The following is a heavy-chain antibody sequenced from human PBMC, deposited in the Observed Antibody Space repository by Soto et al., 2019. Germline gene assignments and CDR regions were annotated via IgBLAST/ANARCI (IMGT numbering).Heavy chain of an antibody. J-gene: IGHJ6*02. Sequence: SVKVSCKASGGTFSSYAISWVRQAPGQGLEWMGGIIPIFGTANYAQKFQGRVTITADESTSTAYMELSSLRSEDTAVYYCANSNVSCSSNSCDGMDVWGQGTTVTVSS. CDR3: ANSNVSCSSNSCDGMDV. D-gene: IGHD2-2*01. V-gene: IGHV1-69*13. CDR1: GGTFSSYA. CDR2: IIPIFGTA.